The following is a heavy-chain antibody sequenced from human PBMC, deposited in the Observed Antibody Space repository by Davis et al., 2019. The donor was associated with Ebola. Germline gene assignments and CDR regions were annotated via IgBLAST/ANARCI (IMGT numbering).Heavy chain of an antibody. J-gene: IGHJ4*02. CDR2: LNHSGST. CDR3: AGGTDYGDYLGMDY. CDR1: GGSFSGYY. Sequence: SETLSLTCAVYGGSFSGYYWSWIRQPPGKGLEWIGELNHSGSTNYNPSLKSRVTISVDTSKNQFSLKLSSVTAADTAVYYCAGGTDYGDYLGMDYWGQGTLVTVSS. D-gene: IGHD4-17*01. V-gene: IGHV4-34*01.